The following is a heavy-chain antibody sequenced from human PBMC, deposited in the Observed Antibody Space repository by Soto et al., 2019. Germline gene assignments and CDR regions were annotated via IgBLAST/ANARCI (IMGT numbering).Heavy chain of an antibody. D-gene: IGHD6-19*01. CDR2: ISYDGSNK. Sequence: PGGSLRLSCAASGFTFSSYAMHWVRQAPGKGLEWVAVISYDGSNKYYADSVKGRFTISRDNSKNTLYLQMNSLRAEDTAVYYCARDVAVAVNDYWGQGTLVTVSS. J-gene: IGHJ4*02. V-gene: IGHV3-30-3*01. CDR1: GFTFSSYA. CDR3: ARDVAVAVNDY.